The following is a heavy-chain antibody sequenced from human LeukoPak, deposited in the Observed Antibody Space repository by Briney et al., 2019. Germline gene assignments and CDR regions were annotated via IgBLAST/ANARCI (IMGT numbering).Heavy chain of an antibody. D-gene: IGHD2-2*01. V-gene: IGHV3-9*01. CDR1: GFTFDDYA. Sequence: GGSLRPSCAASGFTFDDYAMHWVRQAPGKGLEWVSGISWNSGSIGYADSVKGRFTISRDNAKNSLYLQMNSLRAEDTALYYCAKGGSVVPAAEFDYWGQGTLVTVSS. CDR3: AKGGSVVPAAEFDY. J-gene: IGHJ4*02. CDR2: ISWNSGSI.